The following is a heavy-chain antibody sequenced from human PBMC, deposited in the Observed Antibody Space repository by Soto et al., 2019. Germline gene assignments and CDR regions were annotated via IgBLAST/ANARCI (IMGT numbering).Heavy chain of an antibody. CDR3: AKETIQVGGPNYFDY. Sequence: VQLVESGGGVVQPGRSLRLLCEASGFPFSRYGMHWVRQAPGMGLEWVAVISWAGLAQYYGDSVRGRFTISRDNSQSTLYLQMNSLRTEDTAIYYCAKETIQVGGPNYFDYWGQGVLVTVSS. J-gene: IGHJ4*02. CDR1: GFPFSRYG. V-gene: IGHV3-30*18. CDR2: ISWAGLAQ. D-gene: IGHD1-1*01.